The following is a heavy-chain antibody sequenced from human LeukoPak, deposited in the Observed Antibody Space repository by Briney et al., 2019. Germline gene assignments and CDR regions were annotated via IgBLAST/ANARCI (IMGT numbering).Heavy chain of an antibody. V-gene: IGHV3-23*01. D-gene: IGHD3-9*01. CDR1: GFTFSSYA. J-gene: IGHJ4*02. CDR3: AKGKYFDWLYPVDY. Sequence: WGSLRLSCAASGFTFSSYAMSWVRQAPGKGLEWVSAISGSGGSTYYADSMKGRFPTPRDTSTNTLYLQMNSLRAEDTAVYYCAKGKYFDWLYPVDYWGQGTLVTVSS. CDR2: ISGSGGST.